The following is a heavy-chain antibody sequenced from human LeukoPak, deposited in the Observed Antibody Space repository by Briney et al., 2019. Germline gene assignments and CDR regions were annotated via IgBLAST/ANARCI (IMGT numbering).Heavy chain of an antibody. CDR3: ARDAVWASSSYDY. J-gene: IGHJ4*02. D-gene: IGHD6-13*01. CDR2: IYTSGSA. CDR1: GGSISSSTYS. Sequence: PSQTLSLTCAVSGGSISSSTYSWSWIRQPAGKGLEWIGRIYTSGSANYNPSLKSRVTMSVDTSKNQFSLKLTSVTAADTAVYYCARDAVWASSSYDYWGQGTLVTVSS. V-gene: IGHV4-61*02.